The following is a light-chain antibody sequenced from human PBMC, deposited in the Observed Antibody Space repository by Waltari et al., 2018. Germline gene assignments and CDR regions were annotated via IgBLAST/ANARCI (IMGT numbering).Light chain of an antibody. CDR1: QSVSRA. CDR3: QHYLRLPVT. Sequence: EIVLTQSPGTLSLSLGERATVSCLASQSVSRALAWYQQKPGQAPRLLIYGPSTRATGIPDRFSGSGSGTDFSLTISRLEPDDFAVYYCQHYLRLPVTFGQGTTVEI. V-gene: IGKV3-20*01. J-gene: IGKJ1*01. CDR2: GPS.